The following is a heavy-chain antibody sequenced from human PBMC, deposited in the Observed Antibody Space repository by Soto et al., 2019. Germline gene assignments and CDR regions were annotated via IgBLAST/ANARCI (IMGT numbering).Heavy chain of an antibody. CDR1: GFAFNNYG. D-gene: IGHD2-2*01. CDR3: AREDSIIIPAVSDF. Sequence: NTGGSLRLSCTVSGFAFNNYGINWVRQAPGKGLEWVSSISKSDYTYYSDSVKGQFAISRDNAKSSVSLQMNTLRVEDTAVYYCAREDSIIIPAVSDFWGQGTLVTVSS. CDR2: ISKSDYT. V-gene: IGHV3-21*01. J-gene: IGHJ4*02.